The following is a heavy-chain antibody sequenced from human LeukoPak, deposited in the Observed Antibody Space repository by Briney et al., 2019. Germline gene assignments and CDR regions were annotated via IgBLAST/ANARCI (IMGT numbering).Heavy chain of an antibody. CDR3: ASGVAVAGYYFDY. V-gene: IGHV3-11*01. CDR1: GFTFSDYY. CDR2: ISSSGSTI. J-gene: IGHJ4*02. Sequence: GGSLRLSCAASGFTFSDYYMSWLRQAPGKGLEWVSCISSSGSTIYYADSVKGRFTISRDNAKNSLYLQMNSLRAEDTAVYYWASGVAVAGYYFDYWGQGTLVTVSS. D-gene: IGHD6-19*01.